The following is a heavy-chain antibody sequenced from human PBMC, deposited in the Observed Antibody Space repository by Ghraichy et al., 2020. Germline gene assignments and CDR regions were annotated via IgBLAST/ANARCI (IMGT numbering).Heavy chain of an antibody. V-gene: IGHV3-30*04. Sequence: GESLNISCAASGFTFSSYAMHWVRQAPGKGLEWVAVISYDGSNKYYADSVKGRFTISRDNSKNTLYLQMNSLRAEDTAVYYCARSQTYYYDSSGYYFDYWGQGTLVTVSS. CDR3: ARSQTYYYDSSGYYFDY. D-gene: IGHD3-22*01. CDR2: ISYDGSNK. CDR1: GFTFSSYA. J-gene: IGHJ4*02.